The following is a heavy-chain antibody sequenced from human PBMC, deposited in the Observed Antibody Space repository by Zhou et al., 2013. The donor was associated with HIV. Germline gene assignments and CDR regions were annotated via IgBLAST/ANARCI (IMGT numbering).Heavy chain of an antibody. CDR3: ARQAIVIVPTAMRNLGHIDY. D-gene: IGHD2-2*01. CDR1: GGSFSGYY. V-gene: IGHV4-34*02. J-gene: IGHJ4*02. Sequence: QVQLQQWGAGLLKPSETLSLTCAVYGGSFSGYYWNWIRQPPGKGLEWIGEINHSGSTNYNPSLKSRLTISIDTSKNQFSLKLSSVTAADTAMYYCARQAIVIVPTAMRNLGHIDYWGQGTLVTVSS. CDR2: INHSGST.